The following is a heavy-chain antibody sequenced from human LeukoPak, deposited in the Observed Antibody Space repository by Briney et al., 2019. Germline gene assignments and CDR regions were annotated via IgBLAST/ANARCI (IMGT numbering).Heavy chain of an antibody. D-gene: IGHD3-10*01. Sequence: SGTPSVPWSGCGGYISSRRDCGGWLRQPPRQGLEWIANIYYSGSTHYTPSIKSRVTISVATSKNQFSLKLSSVTAADTAVYYCARAVGSGSFQTYYYYMDVWGKGTTVTISS. V-gene: IGHV4-39*07. J-gene: IGHJ6*03. CDR2: IYYSGST. CDR1: GGYISSRRDC. CDR3: ARAVGSGSFQTYYYYMDV.